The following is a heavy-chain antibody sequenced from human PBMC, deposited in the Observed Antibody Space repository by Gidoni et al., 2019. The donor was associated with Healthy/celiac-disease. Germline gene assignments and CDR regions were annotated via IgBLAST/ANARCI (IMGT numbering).Heavy chain of an antibody. J-gene: IGHJ4*02. Sequence: EVQLLESGGGLVQPGGSLRLSCAASGFTFSSYAMSWVRQAPGKGLEWFSAISGSGGSTYYADSVKGRFTISRDNSKNTLYLQMNSLRAEDTAVYYCAKGGRNYYDSSGYYFYWGQGTLVTVSS. CDR2: ISGSGGST. V-gene: IGHV3-23*01. CDR1: GFTFSSYA. D-gene: IGHD3-22*01. CDR3: AKGGRNYYDSSGYYFY.